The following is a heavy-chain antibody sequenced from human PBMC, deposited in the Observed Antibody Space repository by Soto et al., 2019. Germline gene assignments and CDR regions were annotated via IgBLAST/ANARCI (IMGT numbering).Heavy chain of an antibody. CDR1: GFSFSSYY. V-gene: IGHV3-7*01. J-gene: IGHJ4*02. D-gene: IGHD1-26*01. Sequence: GGSLRLSCAASGFSFSSYYMSWVRQAQGKGLEWVANVNEDGSEKYYVDSVKGRFTVSRDNAKNSLYLQMTGLRAEDTAVYYCATWGGAGSDYWGQGTPVTVSS. CDR3: ATWGGAGSDY. CDR2: VNEDGSEK.